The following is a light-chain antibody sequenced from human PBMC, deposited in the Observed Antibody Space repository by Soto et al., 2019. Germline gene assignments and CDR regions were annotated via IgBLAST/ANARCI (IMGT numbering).Light chain of an antibody. J-gene: IGLJ1*01. CDR3: SAYTTTSTLI. Sequence: QSVLTQPAAVSGSPGQSVTISCTGTSSDVGGYDYVSWYQQHPGTAPKLMLYGVNNRPSGVSNRFSGSKSGNTASLIISGLQTEDEADYYCSAYTTTSTLIFGTGTKVTVL. CDR2: GVN. V-gene: IGLV2-14*01. CDR1: SSDVGGYDY.